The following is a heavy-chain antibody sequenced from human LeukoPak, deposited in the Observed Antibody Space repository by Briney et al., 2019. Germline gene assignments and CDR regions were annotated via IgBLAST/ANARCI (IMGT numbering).Heavy chain of an antibody. CDR1: GFIFEEST. V-gene: IGHV3-43*01. J-gene: IGHJ4*02. CDR3: ATGDVDSPMILYY. CDR2: INWDGGST. D-gene: IGHD5-18*01. Sequence: GGSLRLSCAASGFIFEESTLHWVRQAPGKGLEWVSLINWDGGSTYYAGSVKGRFTISRDNSKNSLYLQMNSLRPEDTALYYCATGDVDSPMILYYWGQGTRVPVSS.